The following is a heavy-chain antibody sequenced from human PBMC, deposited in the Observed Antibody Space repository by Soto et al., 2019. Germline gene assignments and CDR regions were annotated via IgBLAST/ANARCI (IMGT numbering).Heavy chain of an antibody. CDR2: ISAYNGNT. V-gene: IGHV1-18*01. Sequence: QVQLVQSGAEVKKPGASVKVSCKASGYTFTSYGISWVRQAPGQGLECMGWISAYNGNTNYAQKLQGRVTMTTDTSTSTAYMELRSLRSDDTAVYYCSRLYYYDRSGYYRDAFDIWGQGTMVTVSS. J-gene: IGHJ3*02. D-gene: IGHD3-22*01. CDR1: GYTFTSYG. CDR3: SRLYYYDRSGYYRDAFDI.